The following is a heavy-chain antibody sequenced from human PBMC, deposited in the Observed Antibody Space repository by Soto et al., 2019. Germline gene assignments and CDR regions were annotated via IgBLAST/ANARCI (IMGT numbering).Heavy chain of an antibody. CDR1: GFTFSSYG. J-gene: IGHJ4*02. Sequence: QVQLVESGGGVVQPGRSLRLSCAASGFTFSSYGMHWVRQAPGKGLEWVAVIWYDGSNKYYADSVKGRFTISRDNSKNTLYLQMNSLRAEDTAVYYCVRDKEYSSGWYYYWGQGTLVTVSS. D-gene: IGHD6-19*01. CDR3: VRDKEYSSGWYYY. CDR2: IWYDGSNK. V-gene: IGHV3-33*01.